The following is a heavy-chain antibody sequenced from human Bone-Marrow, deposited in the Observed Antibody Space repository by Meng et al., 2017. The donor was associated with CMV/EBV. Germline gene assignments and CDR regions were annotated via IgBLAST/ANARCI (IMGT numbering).Heavy chain of an antibody. Sequence: SVKVSCKASGGTFSSYAISWVRQAPGQGLEWMGGIIPIFGTANYAQKFQGRVTITTDESTSTAYMELSSLRSEDTAVYYCARSDRAYCGGDCYSAFDSWGQGTMVTVSS. V-gene: IGHV1-69*05. CDR2: IIPIFGTA. J-gene: IGHJ3*02. CDR1: GGTFSSYA. CDR3: ARSDRAYCGGDCYSAFDS. D-gene: IGHD2-21*01.